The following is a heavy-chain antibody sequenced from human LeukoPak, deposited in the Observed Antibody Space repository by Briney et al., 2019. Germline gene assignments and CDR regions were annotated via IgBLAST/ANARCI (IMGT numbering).Heavy chain of an antibody. V-gene: IGHV3-53*01. D-gene: IGHD6-13*01. CDR2: IYSGGST. CDR3: ARDGGAAAGRGMDV. CDR1: GFTFSSNY. J-gene: IGHJ6*02. Sequence: PGGSLRLSCAASGFTFSSNYMSWVRQAPGKGLEWVSVIYSGGSTYYADSVKGRFTISRDNSKNTLYLQMNSLRAEDTAVYYCARDGGAAAGRGMDVWGQGTTVIVSS.